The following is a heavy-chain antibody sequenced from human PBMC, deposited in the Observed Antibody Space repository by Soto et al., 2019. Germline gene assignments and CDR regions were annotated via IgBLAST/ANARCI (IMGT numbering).Heavy chain of an antibody. CDR1: GFTFSSYW. CDR3: AREIATTGLYYFDY. V-gene: IGHV3-74*01. Sequence: GGSLRLSCAAVGFTFSSYWMHWVRQAPGKGLVWVSRMNSDGSSITYADSVKGRFTISRDSAKNTMYLQVHSLRAEDTAVYYCAREIATTGLYYFDYWGQGTLVTVSS. D-gene: IGHD6-13*01. J-gene: IGHJ4*02. CDR2: MNSDGSSI.